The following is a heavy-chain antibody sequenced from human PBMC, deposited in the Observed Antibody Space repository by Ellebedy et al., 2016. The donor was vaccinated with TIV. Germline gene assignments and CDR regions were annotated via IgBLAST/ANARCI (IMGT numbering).Heavy chain of an antibody. CDR3: ARDPHPFRVDGDSPYYYYGMDV. CDR1: GFTVSSNY. D-gene: IGHD4-17*01. Sequence: GESLKISCAASGFTVSSNYMSWVRQAPGKGLEWVSVIYSGGSTYYADSVKGRFTISRDNSKNTLYLQMNSLRAEDTAVYYCARDPHPFRVDGDSPYYYYGMDVWGQGTTVTVSS. V-gene: IGHV3-66*01. J-gene: IGHJ6*02. CDR2: IYSGGST.